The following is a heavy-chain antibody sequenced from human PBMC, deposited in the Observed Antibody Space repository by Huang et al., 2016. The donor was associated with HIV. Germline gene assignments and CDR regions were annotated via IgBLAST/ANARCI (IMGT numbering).Heavy chain of an antibody. CDR3: ARHERWAMVRGVPQWGFDY. CDR1: GGSISSSSYY. Sequence: QLQLQESGPGLVKPSETLSLTCTVSGGSISSSSYYWGWIRQPPGKGLEWIWTIYYSVSTYYNPSRKGRVTISVDTSKNQFSLKLSSVTAADTAVYYCARHERWAMVRGVPQWGFDYWGQGTLVTVSS. V-gene: IGHV4-39*01. D-gene: IGHD3-10*01. J-gene: IGHJ4*02. CDR2: IYYSVST.